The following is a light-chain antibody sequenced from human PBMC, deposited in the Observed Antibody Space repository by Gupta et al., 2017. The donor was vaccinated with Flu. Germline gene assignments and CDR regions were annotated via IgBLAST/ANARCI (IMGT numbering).Light chain of an antibody. CDR1: ISNIGAGYD. Sequence: QSVLTQPPSLSGAPGQRVTMSCAGRISNIGAGYDVHWYQQLPGTAPKLPIYGNSNRPSGVPDRFSGSKSGTSASLAITGLQAEDEADYYCQSYDSSLSGSVFGGGTKLTVL. CDR2: GNS. V-gene: IGLV1-40*01. CDR3: QSYDSSLSGSV. J-gene: IGLJ3*02.